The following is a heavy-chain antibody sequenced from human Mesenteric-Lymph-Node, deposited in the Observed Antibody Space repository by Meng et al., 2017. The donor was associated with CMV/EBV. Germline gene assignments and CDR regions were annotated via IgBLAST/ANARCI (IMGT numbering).Heavy chain of an antibody. V-gene: IGHV4-59*12. D-gene: IGHD3-16*02. J-gene: IGHJ5*02. CDR1: DDSISTYY. CDR2: VYDDGTT. CDR3: ERFVMGPKSWYNWFDP. Sequence: SETLSLTCTVSDDSISTYYWTWVRQPPGKGLEWIGSVYDDGTTGYNLSLRSRVSISGDTSKNQFSLSLTSVTAADTAVYYCERFVMGPKSWYNWFDPWGQGTLVTVSS.